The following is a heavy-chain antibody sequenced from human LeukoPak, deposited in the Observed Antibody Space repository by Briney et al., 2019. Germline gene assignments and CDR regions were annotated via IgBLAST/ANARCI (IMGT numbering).Heavy chain of an antibody. CDR2: INHSGST. CDR3: ARVPRGTRTYYYDSSGYYGAADY. CDR1: GGSISSYY. Sequence: SETLSLTCTVSGGSISSYYWSWIRQPPGKGLEWIGEINHSGSTNYNPSLKSRVTISVDTSKNQFSLKLSSVTAADTAAYYCARVPRGTRTYYYDSSGYYGAADYWGQGTLVTVSS. D-gene: IGHD3-22*01. V-gene: IGHV4-34*01. J-gene: IGHJ4*02.